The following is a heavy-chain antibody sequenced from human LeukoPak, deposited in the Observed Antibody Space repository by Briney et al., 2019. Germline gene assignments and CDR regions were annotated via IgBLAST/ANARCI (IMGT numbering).Heavy chain of an antibody. V-gene: IGHV1-2*02. CDR2: INPNSGGT. D-gene: IGHD3-3*01. J-gene: IGHJ6*02. CDR3: ARATYYDFWSGYYDYYGMDV. CDR1: GYTFTGYY. Sequence: GALVKVSCKASGYTFTGYYMHWVRQAPGQGLEWMGWINPNSGGTNYAQKFQGRVTMTRDTSISTAYMELSRLRSDDTAVYYCARATYYDFWSGYYDYYGMDVWGQGTTVTVSS.